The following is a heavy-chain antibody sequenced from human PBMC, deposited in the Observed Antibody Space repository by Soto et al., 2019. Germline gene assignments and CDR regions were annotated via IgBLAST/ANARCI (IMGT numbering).Heavy chain of an antibody. Sequence: PGGALRLSCAASGFTLSSYWMHWVRQAPGKGLVWVSRINSDGSSTNYADFVKGRFTISRDNAKNTLYLQMNSLRVEDTAVYYCSRVGGSTWHWGQGTLATSPQ. CDR3: SRVGGSTWH. V-gene: IGHV3-74*01. CDR1: GFTLSSYW. J-gene: IGHJ4*02. CDR2: INSDGSST. D-gene: IGHD1-26*01.